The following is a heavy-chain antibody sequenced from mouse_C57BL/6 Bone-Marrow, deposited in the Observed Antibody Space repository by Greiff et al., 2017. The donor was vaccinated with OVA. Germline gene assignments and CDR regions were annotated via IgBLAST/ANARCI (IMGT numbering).Heavy chain of an antibody. CDR1: GYTFTSYW. CDR3: ARERYPWFAY. D-gene: IGHD2-14*01. Sequence: VQRVESGAELVKPGASVKLSCKASGYTFTSYWMHWVKQRPGQGLEWIGMIHPNSGSTNYNEKFKSKATLTVDKSSSTAYMQLSSLTSEDSAVCYCARERYPWFAYWGQGTLVTVSA. J-gene: IGHJ3*01. V-gene: IGHV1-64*01. CDR2: IHPNSGST.